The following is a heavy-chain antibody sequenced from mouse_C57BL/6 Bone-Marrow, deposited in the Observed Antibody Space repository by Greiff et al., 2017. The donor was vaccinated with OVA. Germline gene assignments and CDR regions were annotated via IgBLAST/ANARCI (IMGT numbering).Heavy chain of an antibody. J-gene: IGHJ2*01. Sequence: VQLQESGAELARPGASVKLSCKASGYTFTSYGISWVKQRTGQGLEWIGEIYPRSGNTYYNEKFKGKGTLTADKSSSTAYMELRSLTSEDSAVYFCAFITTVVATVDYWGQGTTLTVSS. CDR3: AFITTVVATVDY. CDR2: IYPRSGNT. CDR1: GYTFTSYG. D-gene: IGHD1-1*01. V-gene: IGHV1-81*01.